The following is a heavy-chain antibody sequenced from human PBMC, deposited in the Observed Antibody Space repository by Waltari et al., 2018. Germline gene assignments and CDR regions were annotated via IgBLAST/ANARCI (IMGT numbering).Heavy chain of an antibody. J-gene: IGHJ3*01. CDR2: VSYSGTT. D-gene: IGHD5-12*01. V-gene: IGHV4-39*01. CDR3: ATYIGASVGTAAFDV. CDR1: GVSITSNSHY. Sequence: QLQLQESGPRLVRPSETLSRICSVSGVSITSNSHYWAWIRQSPGQGLEWIGTVSYSGTTYISPSLKSRVSVSRDTSKNQVSLILGSVTAADMAVYYCATYIGASVGTAAFDVWGQGTMVTVSS.